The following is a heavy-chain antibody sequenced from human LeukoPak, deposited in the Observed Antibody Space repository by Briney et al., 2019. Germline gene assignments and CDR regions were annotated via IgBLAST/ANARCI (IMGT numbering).Heavy chain of an antibody. CDR2: ISTSSSYI. CDR3: ARRYGDYVGSFEY. D-gene: IGHD4-17*01. CDR1: GITFSSYS. J-gene: IGHJ4*02. Sequence: PGGSLRLSCAASGITFSSYSMNSVRQAPGKGLEWVSSISTSSSYINYADSVKGRFTISRDDAKNSLYLQMNSLRAEDTAVYYCARRYGDYVGSFEYWGQGTQVTVSS. V-gene: IGHV3-21*01.